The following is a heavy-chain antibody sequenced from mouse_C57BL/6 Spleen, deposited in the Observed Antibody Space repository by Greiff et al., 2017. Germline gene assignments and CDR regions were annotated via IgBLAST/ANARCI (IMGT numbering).Heavy chain of an antibody. J-gene: IGHJ3*01. CDR3: ARQDDDYDGAWFAY. Sequence: QVQLQQSGAELVKPGASVKISCKASGYAFSSYWMNWVKQRPGKGLEWIGQIYPGDGDTNYNGKFKGKATLTADKSSSTAYMQLSSLTSEDSAVYFGARQDDDYDGAWFAYWGQGTLVTVSA. V-gene: IGHV1-80*01. CDR1: GYAFSSYW. D-gene: IGHD2-4*01. CDR2: IYPGDGDT.